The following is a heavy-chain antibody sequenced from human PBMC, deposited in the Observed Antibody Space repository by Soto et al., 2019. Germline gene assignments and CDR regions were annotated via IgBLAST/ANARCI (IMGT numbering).Heavy chain of an antibody. D-gene: IGHD4-17*01. Sequence: EVQLVESGGGLVKPGGSLRLSCAASGFTFSSYSMNWVRQAPGKGLEWVSSISSSSSYIYYADSVKGRFTISRDNAKNSLYLQMNSLGAADTAVYYCAREGGVYGDHNYWGQVTLVTVS. V-gene: IGHV3-21*01. CDR1: GFTFSSYS. J-gene: IGHJ4*02. CDR2: ISSSSSYI. CDR3: AREGGVYGDHNY.